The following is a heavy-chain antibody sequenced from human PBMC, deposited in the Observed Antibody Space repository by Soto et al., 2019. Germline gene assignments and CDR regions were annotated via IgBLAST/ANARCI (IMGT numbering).Heavy chain of an antibody. CDR1: GASISSSY. CDR2: IFHSGTT. D-gene: IGHD5-12*01. CDR3: ARGGNRYSSSAAGVDRLDY. Sequence: SETLSLTCTVSGASISSSYWSWIRQPPGKGLEWIGYIFHSGTTNYNPSLKSRVTISVDTSKNQFSLNLSSLTTADTAVYFCARGGNRYSSSAAGVDRLDYWGQGPLVTVSS. V-gene: IGHV4-59*01. J-gene: IGHJ4*02.